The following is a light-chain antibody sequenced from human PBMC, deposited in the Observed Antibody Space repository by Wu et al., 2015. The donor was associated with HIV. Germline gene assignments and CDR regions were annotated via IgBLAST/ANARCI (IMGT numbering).Light chain of an antibody. J-gene: IGKJ1*01. CDR3: QQYGSSPWT. Sequence: EIVLTQSPGTLSLSPGERAALSCRASQIVRSSYLAWYQQKPGQAPRLLIYGASSRATGIPDRFSGSGSGTDFTLTISRLESEVFCGCYFCQQYGSSPWTFGKGPRWKSN. V-gene: IGKV3-20*01. CDR1: QIVRSSY. CDR2: GAS.